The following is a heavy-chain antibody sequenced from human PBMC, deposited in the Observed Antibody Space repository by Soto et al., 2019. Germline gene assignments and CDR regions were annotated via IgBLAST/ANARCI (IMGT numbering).Heavy chain of an antibody. CDR3: AKVKPLVVVGATPPPLAAYYYFGMDV. CDR1: GFMFSNYA. V-gene: IGHV3-30-3*01. J-gene: IGHJ6*02. D-gene: IGHD2-15*01. CDR2: ISYDGINE. Sequence: PGGSLRLSCAATGFMFSNYAMLWVRQAPGKGLEWVAVISYDGINEYYADSVKGRFTISRDNSRNTLYLQMNSLRGADTAVYYCAKVKPLVVVGATPPPLAAYYYFGMDVWSQATTVTVCS.